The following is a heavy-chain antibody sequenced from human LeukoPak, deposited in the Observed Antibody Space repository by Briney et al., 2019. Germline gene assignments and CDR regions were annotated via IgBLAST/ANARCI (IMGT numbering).Heavy chain of an antibody. Sequence: GGSLRLSCVASGFTFSSYSMNWVRQAPGKGLDWVSYISSSSRTRYYADSVKGRFTISRDNAKDSLYLQMNSLRAEDTAVYYCVRESIGFDYWGQGTLVTVSS. J-gene: IGHJ4*02. CDR3: VRESIGFDY. V-gene: IGHV3-48*04. CDR1: GFTFSSYS. D-gene: IGHD2-15*01. CDR2: ISSSSRTR.